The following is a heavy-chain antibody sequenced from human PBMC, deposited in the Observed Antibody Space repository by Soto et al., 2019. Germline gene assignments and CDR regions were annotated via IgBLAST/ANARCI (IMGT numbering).Heavy chain of an antibody. CDR3: ARVDYGSGSWYDY. J-gene: IGHJ4*02. CDR1: GFTFSTYT. Sequence: EVQLVESGGGLVKPGGSLRLSCSASGFTFSTYTMNWVRQAPGKGLEWVSSISLSSTYIYYADSVKGRFTISRDNAKNPLYLQMNRLRPEDTAVYYCARVDYGSGSWYDYWGQGTLVTVSS. D-gene: IGHD3-10*01. CDR2: ISLSSTYI. V-gene: IGHV3-21*01.